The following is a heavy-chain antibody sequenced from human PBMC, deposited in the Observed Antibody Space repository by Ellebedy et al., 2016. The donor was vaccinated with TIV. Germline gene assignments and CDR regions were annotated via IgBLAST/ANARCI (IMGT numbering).Heavy chain of an antibody. CDR2: ISTSGSTI. D-gene: IGHD6-19*01. V-gene: IGHV3-48*02. CDR3: ARCGWNYFAY. CDR1: GFTVSC. Sequence: GESLKISCAASGFTVSCMSWVRQAPGKGLEWVSYISTSGSTIYYADSVKGRFTISRDDDKKSLYLQMKSLRDEDTAVYYCARCGWNYFAYWGQGALVTVSS. J-gene: IGHJ4*02.